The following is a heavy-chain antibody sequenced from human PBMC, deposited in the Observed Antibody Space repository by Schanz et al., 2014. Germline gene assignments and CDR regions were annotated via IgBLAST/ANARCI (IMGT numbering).Heavy chain of an antibody. Sequence: VQLVESGGGLVKPGGSLRLSCEASEFTFSDYYMNWVRQAPGKGLQWVSSISSSGSYIHYADSVKGRFTISRDNAKNTLYLQMNSLRAEDTAVYYCARDSRPNYDFLTAYYSIDYWGQGTLVTVSS. CDR3: ARDSRPNYDFLTAYYSIDY. D-gene: IGHD3-9*01. J-gene: IGHJ4*02. CDR1: EFTFSDYY. CDR2: ISSSGSYI. V-gene: IGHV3-21*01.